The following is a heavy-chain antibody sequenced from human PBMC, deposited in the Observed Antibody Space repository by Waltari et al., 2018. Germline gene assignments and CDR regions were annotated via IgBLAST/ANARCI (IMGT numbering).Heavy chain of an antibody. CDR1: GFTFSSYE. CDR3: ARNNWNLWYFDL. Sequence: EVQLVESGGGLVQPGGSLRLSCAASGFTFSSYEMNWVRQAPGKGLEWVSYISHSVSTISYADSVKGRFTSSRDNAKNSLYLQMNSLRAEDTAVYYCARNNWNLWYFDLWGRGTLVTVSS. J-gene: IGHJ2*01. CDR2: ISHSVSTI. V-gene: IGHV3-48*03. D-gene: IGHD1-20*01.